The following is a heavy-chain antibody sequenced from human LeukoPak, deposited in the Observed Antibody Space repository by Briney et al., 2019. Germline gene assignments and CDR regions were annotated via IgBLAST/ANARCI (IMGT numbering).Heavy chain of an antibody. V-gene: IGHV1-8*01. Sequence: GASVKVSCKASGYTFTSYDINWVRQATGQGLEWMGWMNPNSGNTGYAQKFQGRVTMTRNTSISTAYMELSSLRSEDTAVYYCAAKLNDYTNWGFDPWGQGTLVTVSS. CDR3: AAKLNDYTNWGFDP. CDR1: GYTFTSYD. D-gene: IGHD4-11*01. CDR2: MNPNSGNT. J-gene: IGHJ5*02.